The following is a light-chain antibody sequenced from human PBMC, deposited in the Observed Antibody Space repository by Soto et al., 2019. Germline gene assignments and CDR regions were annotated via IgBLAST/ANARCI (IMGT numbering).Light chain of an antibody. CDR3: LQHNSYPWT. CDR1: QGISND. J-gene: IGKJ1*01. Sequence: DIQMTQSPSSLSSSVGDRVTITCRASQGISNDLGWYQQRQGKAPKRLIYAASSRQIGVPARFSGSGSGTEFTLTISSLEPEDFATYYCLQHNSYPWTFGQGTKVEIK. V-gene: IGKV1-17*01. CDR2: AAS.